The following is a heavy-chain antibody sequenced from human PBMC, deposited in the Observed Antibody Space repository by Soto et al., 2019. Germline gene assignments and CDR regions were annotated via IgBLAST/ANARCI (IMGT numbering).Heavy chain of an antibody. Sequence: PGGSLRLSCAASGFTFSSYWMSWVRQAPGKGLEWVANIKQDGSGKYYVDSVKGRFTISRDNAKNSLYLQMNSLRAEDTAAYYCARRAHVTIFGVVTRPNYYYYMDVWGKGTTVTVSS. CDR2: IKQDGSGK. CDR1: GFTFSSYW. CDR3: ARRAHVTIFGVVTRPNYYYYMDV. D-gene: IGHD3-3*01. J-gene: IGHJ6*03. V-gene: IGHV3-7*01.